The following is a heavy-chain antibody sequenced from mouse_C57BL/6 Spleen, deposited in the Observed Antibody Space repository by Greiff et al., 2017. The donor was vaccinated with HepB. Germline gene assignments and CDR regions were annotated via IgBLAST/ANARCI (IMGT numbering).Heavy chain of an antibody. CDR3: ARGGLYYGSSYNFDY. J-gene: IGHJ2*01. V-gene: IGHV5-17*01. D-gene: IGHD1-1*01. CDR2: ISSGSSTI. CDR1: GFTFSDYG. Sequence: EVQLVESGGGLVKPGGSLKLSCAASGFTFSDYGMHWVRQAPEKGLEWVAYISSGSSTIYYADTVKGRFTISRDNAKNTLFLQMTSLRSEDTAMYYCARGGLYYGSSYNFDYWGQGTTLTVSS.